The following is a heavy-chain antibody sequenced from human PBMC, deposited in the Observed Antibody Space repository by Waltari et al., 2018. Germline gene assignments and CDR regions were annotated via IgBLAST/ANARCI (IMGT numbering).Heavy chain of an antibody. V-gene: IGHV3-53*01. D-gene: IGHD5-12*01. Sequence: EVQLVESGGGLARPGGSLCLARAASGLPLHYNYMSWVRQAPGKGLEWVSVFFAGGTTYYADSVKGRFTISRDQSKSMLYLEMNSLRDEDTAIYYCARAGLGSPMEWLRVFDRWGQGTLVTVSS. CDR1: GLPLHYNY. CDR3: ARAGLGSPMEWLRVFDR. CDR2: FFAGGTT. J-gene: IGHJ5*02.